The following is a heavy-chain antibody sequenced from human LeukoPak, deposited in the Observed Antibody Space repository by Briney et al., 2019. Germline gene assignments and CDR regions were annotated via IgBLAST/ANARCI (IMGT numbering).Heavy chain of an antibody. CDR1: GGTFSSYA. CDR2: ISPIFGTA. Sequence: SVNVSCTASGGTFSSYAISWVRQAPGQGLEWMGGISPIFGTANYAQKFQGRVTITADESTSTGYMELSSLRSEDTAVYYCARDGRYCSGGSCYSANQADGMDVWGQGTTVTVSS. V-gene: IGHV1-69*13. CDR3: ARDGRYCSGGSCYSANQADGMDV. J-gene: IGHJ6*02. D-gene: IGHD2-15*01.